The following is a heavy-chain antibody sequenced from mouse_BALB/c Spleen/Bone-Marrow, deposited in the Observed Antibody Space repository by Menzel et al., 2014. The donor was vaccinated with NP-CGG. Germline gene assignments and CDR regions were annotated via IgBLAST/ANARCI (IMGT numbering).Heavy chain of an antibody. CDR1: GYTFTSYW. D-gene: IGHD4-1*01. CDR2: INPSTGYT. J-gene: IGHJ2*01. Sequence: LQESGAELAKPGASVKTSCKASGYTFTSYWMHWVKQRPGQGLEWIGYINPSTGYTEYNQKFKDKATLTADKSSSTAYMQLSSLTSEDSAVYYCATGYYFDYWGQGTTLTVSS. V-gene: IGHV1-7*01. CDR3: ATGYYFDY.